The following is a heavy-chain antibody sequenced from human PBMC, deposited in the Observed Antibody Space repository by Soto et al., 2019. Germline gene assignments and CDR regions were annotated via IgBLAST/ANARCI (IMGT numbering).Heavy chain of an antibody. CDR1: GGSISSSSYY. J-gene: IGHJ4*02. CDR2: INYNGNT. D-gene: IGHD5-18*01. V-gene: IGHV4-39*02. CDR3: ATCGYSFTYPPFDS. Sequence: QLQLQESGPGLVKPSETLSLTCTVSGGSISSSSYYWAWIRQPPGKGLEWIGNINYNGNTYYNRSPTRRVTISVGTSKNPLSLNLTSVTAADTAVYYCATCGYSFTYPPFDSWGQGTLVAVSS.